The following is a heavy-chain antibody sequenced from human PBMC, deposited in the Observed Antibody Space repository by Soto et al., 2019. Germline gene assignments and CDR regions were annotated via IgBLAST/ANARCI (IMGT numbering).Heavy chain of an antibody. CDR3: AHFYSRGWYPGPFDY. Sequence: GVGWIRQPPGKALEWLALIYWDDDKRYSPSLKSRLTITKDTSKSQVVLTMTNMDPVDTATYYCAHFYSRGWYPGPFDYWGLGTLVTVSS. J-gene: IGHJ4*02. CDR2: IYWDDDK. CDR1: G. V-gene: IGHV2-5*02. D-gene: IGHD6-19*01.